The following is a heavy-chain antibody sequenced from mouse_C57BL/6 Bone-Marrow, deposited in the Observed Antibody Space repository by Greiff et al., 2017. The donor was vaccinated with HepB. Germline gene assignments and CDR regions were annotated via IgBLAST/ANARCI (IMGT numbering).Heavy chain of an antibody. D-gene: IGHD3-3*01. CDR2: IDPENGDT. CDR1: GFNIKDDY. V-gene: IGHV14-4*01. J-gene: IGHJ3*01. Sequence: EVQLQESGAELVRPGASVKLSCTASGFNIKDDYMHWVKQRPEQGLEWIGWIDPENGDTEYASKFQGKATITADTSSNTAYMQLSSLTSEDSAVYFCARSRDLFAYWGQGTLVTVSA. CDR3: ARSRDLFAY.